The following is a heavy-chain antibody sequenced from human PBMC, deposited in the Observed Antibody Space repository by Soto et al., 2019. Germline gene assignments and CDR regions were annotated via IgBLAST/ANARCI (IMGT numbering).Heavy chain of an antibody. CDR2: ISSSGSTI. V-gene: IGHV3-11*01. CDR3: AGAWKFLRYYFDY. CDR1: GFPFSYYY. Sequence: LRLSCAASGFPFSYYYMRWIRQAPGKGLEWVSYISSSGSTIYYADSVKGRFTISRDNAKNSLYLQMNSLRAEDTAVYYCAGAWKFLRYYFDYWGQGTLVPVSS. D-gene: IGHD1-1*01. J-gene: IGHJ4*02.